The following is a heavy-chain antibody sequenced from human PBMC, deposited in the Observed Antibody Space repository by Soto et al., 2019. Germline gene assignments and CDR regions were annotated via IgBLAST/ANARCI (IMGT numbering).Heavy chain of an antibody. CDR2: IYYSGST. CDR3: ARGRAQQLPRFDY. Sequence: SETLSLTCTVSGGSISSGGYYWSWIRQHPGKGLEWIGYIYYSGSTYYNPSLKSRVTISVDTSKNQFSLKLSSVTAADTAVYYCARGRAQQLPRFDYWGQGTLVTVS. D-gene: IGHD6-13*01. J-gene: IGHJ4*02. CDR1: GGSISSGGYY. V-gene: IGHV4-31*03.